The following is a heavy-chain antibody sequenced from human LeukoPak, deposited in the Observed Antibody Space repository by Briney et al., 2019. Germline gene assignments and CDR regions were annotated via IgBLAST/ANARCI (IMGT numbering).Heavy chain of an antibody. D-gene: IGHD2/OR15-2a*01. V-gene: IGHV3-23*01. CDR3: AKDGVSFNKRSDWFAP. J-gene: IGHJ5*02. CDR1: GFIFTNYC. CDR2: MGGSDADR. Sequence: GGSLRLTCAASGFIFTNYCISWVRQTPGMGLEWVASMGGSDADRYYADSVKGRFTISRDNSKSTVSLQLNSLRAEDTAVYYCAKDGVSFNKRSDWFAPWGQGTLVTVSS.